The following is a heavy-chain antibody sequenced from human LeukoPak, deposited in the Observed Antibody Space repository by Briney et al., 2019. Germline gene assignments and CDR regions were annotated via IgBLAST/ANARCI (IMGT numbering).Heavy chain of an antibody. V-gene: IGHV3-21*01. CDR2: MTASGVT. CDR1: GFSFNFHS. D-gene: IGHD5-12*01. CDR3: TRDGGYSGFDFDY. J-gene: IGHJ4*02. Sequence: GGSLRLSCAASGFSFNFHSMNWVRQAPGKGLEWISYMTASGVTMYAESVYGRFTISRDNDKKSVYLQMISLRVEDTAVYFCTRDGGYSGFDFDYWGQGVLVIVSS.